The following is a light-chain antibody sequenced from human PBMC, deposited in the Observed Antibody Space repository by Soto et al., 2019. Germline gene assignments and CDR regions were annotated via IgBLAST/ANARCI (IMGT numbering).Light chain of an antibody. CDR1: QSVSSNY. V-gene: IGKV3-20*01. Sequence: EIVLTQSPGTLSLSPGERATLSCRASQSVSSNYLAWYQRKPGQAPRLLIYGASSRANNIPNRFSGSGSGADFTLSITRVEPEDFAVYYCQQYGSSPPTFGQGNKVQI. J-gene: IGKJ1*01. CDR3: QQYGSSPPT. CDR2: GAS.